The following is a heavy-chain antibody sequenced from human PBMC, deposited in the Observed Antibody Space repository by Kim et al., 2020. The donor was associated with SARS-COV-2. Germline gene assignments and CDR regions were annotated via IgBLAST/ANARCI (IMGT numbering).Heavy chain of an antibody. CDR2: ISGSGGST. J-gene: IGHJ5*02. CDR1: GFTFSSYA. D-gene: IGHD3-10*01. V-gene: IGHV3-23*01. Sequence: GGSLRLSCAASGFTFSSYAMSWVRQAPGKGLEWVSAISGSGGSTYYADSVKGRFTISRDNSKNTLYLQMNSLRAEDTAVYYCAKKGGGAMVRGVSVWFDPWGQGTLVTVSS. CDR3: AKKGGGAMVRGVSVWFDP.